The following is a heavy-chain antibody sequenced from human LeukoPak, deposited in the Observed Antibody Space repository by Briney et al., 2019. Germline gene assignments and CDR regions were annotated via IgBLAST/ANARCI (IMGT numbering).Heavy chain of an antibody. V-gene: IGHV1-69*04. J-gene: IGHJ6*02. Sequence: ASVKVSCKASGGTFSSYAISWVRPAPGQGLEWMGRIIPILGIANYAQKFQGRVTITADKSTSTAYMELSSLRSEDTAVYYCARDLYCSGGSCLTPYYYYGMDVWGQGTTVTVSS. D-gene: IGHD2-15*01. CDR3: ARDLYCSGGSCLTPYYYYGMDV. CDR1: GGTFSSYA. CDR2: IIPILGIA.